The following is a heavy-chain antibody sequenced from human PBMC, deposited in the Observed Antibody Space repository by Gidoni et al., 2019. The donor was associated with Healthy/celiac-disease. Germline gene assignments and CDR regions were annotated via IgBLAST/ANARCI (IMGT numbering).Heavy chain of an antibody. J-gene: IGHJ4*02. D-gene: IGHD6-19*01. Sequence: EVQRLELGGGLVQPGGSWSSSCAASGCTFSSYAMSWVRQAPGKGLEWVSAISGSGGSPYYADSVKGRFTVSRDNSKTTLYLQMNSLRAEDTAVYYCAKDLGSGWYSFDYWGQGTLVTVSS. CDR3: AKDLGSGWYSFDY. V-gene: IGHV3-23*01. CDR2: ISGSGGSP. CDR1: GCTFSSYA.